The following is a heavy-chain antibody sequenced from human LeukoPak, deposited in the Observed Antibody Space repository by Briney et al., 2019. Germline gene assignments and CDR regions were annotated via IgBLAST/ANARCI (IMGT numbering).Heavy chain of an antibody. CDR2: ISSSRRYT. D-gene: IGHD1-1*01. V-gene: IGHV3-11*06. Sequence: GGSLRLSCAVSGFTLSDYYMSWIRQAPGKGLEWVSDISSSRRYTNYADSVKGRFTISRDNPKNSLNLQMNSLRAEDTAVYYCARGTYTFDYWGQGALVTVSS. J-gene: IGHJ4*02. CDR3: ARGTYTFDY. CDR1: GFTLSDYY.